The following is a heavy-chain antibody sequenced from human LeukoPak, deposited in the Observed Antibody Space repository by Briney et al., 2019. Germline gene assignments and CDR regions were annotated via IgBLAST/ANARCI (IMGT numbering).Heavy chain of an antibody. V-gene: IGHV3-53*01. CDR3: ARDSIPGGCGGDCYLSYYYGMDV. CDR1: GFTVSNNY. J-gene: IGHJ6*02. Sequence: GGSLRLSCAASGFTVSNNYMSWVRQAPGKGLEWVSVIYSGGSTYYADPVKGRFTISRDNSKNTLYLQMNNLRAEDTAVYYCARDSIPGGCGGDCYLSYYYGMDVWGRGTTVTVSS. CDR2: IYSGGST. D-gene: IGHD2-21*02.